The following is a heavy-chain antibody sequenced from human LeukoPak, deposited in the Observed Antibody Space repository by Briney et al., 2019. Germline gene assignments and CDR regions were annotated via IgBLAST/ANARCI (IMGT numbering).Heavy chain of an antibody. D-gene: IGHD3-22*01. CDR3: TKDASYAREFDNSGFFID. V-gene: IGHV3-23*01. CDR1: GFTFSSYA. J-gene: IGHJ4*02. CDR2: ISGGGDSG. Sequence: QPGGSLRLSCAASGFTFSSYAMSWVRQTPGPGLEWVSSISGGGDSGYYADSVKGRFTISRDKSKNTLYAQMNSLRAVDTAVYCCTKDASYAREFDNSGFFIDWGQGTLVTVSS.